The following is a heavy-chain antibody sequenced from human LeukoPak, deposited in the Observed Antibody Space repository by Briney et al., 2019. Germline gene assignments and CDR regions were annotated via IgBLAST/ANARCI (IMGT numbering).Heavy chain of an antibody. Sequence: SVKVSCKASGGTFSSCAISWVRQAPGQGLEWMGGIIPIFGTANYAQKFQGRVTITADESTSTAYMELSSLRSEDTAVYYCARGSRARMGSRYYYYYGMDVWGQGTTVTVSS. V-gene: IGHV1-69*13. D-gene: IGHD6-6*01. CDR3: ARGSRARMGSRYYYYYGMDV. CDR1: GGTFSSCA. J-gene: IGHJ6*02. CDR2: IIPIFGTA.